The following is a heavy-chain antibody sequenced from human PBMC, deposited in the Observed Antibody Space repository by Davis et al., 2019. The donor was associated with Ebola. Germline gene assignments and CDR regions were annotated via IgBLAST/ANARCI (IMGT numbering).Heavy chain of an antibody. CDR2: IKSKTDGGTT. Sequence: PGGSLRLSCAASGFTFSSYEMNWVRQAPGKGLEWVGRIKSKTDGGTTDYAAPVKGRFTISRDDSKNTLYLQMNSLKTEDTAVYYCTTRLPTIAAPMDYWGQGTLVTVSS. CDR3: TTRLPTIAAPMDY. D-gene: IGHD6-6*01. J-gene: IGHJ4*02. CDR1: GFTFSSYE. V-gene: IGHV3-15*07.